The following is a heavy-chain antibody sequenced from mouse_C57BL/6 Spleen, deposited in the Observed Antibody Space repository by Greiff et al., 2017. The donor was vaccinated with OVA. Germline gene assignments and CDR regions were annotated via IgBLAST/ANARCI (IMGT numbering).Heavy chain of an antibody. CDR3: ARSSDGDYFDY. CDR2: IDPETGGT. D-gene: IGHD2-3*01. J-gene: IGHJ2*01. CDR1: GYTFTDYE. V-gene: IGHV1-15*01. Sequence: VQLQQSGAELVRPGASVTLSCKASGYTFTDYEMHWVKQTPVHGLEWIGAIDPETGGTAYNQKFKGKAILTADKSSSTAYMELRSLTSEDSAVYYCARSSDGDYFDYWGQGTTLTVSS.